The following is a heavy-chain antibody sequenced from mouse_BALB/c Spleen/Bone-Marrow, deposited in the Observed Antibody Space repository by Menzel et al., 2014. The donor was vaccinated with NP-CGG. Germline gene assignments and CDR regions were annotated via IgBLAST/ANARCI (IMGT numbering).Heavy chain of an antibody. CDR1: GFTFSSFG. D-gene: IGHD1-3*01. V-gene: IGHV5-17*02. Sequence: EVKVVESGRGLVQPGGSRKLSCAASGFTFSSFGMHWVRQAPEKGLEWVAYISSGSSTIYYADTVKGRFTISRDNPKNTLFLQMTSLRSEDTAMYYCARRGNNHWYFDVWGAGTTVTVSS. CDR3: ARRGNNHWYFDV. J-gene: IGHJ1*01. CDR2: ISSGSSTI.